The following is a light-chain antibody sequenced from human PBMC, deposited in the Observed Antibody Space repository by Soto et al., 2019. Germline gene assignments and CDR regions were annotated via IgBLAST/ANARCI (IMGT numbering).Light chain of an antibody. CDR1: QSLVHSDGIAY. V-gene: IGKV2-30*02. CDR2: KVS. J-gene: IGKJ5*01. CDR3: VQGTLFPQT. Sequence: EVVMTQSPVSLPFTLGEPSSISCRADQSLVHSDGIAYCSWFQQRPGRSPRRLIYKVSNRDSGVPARFSGSGSGTDFALKISRVEPEDVGIYYCVQGTLFPQTFGQGTRLEIK.